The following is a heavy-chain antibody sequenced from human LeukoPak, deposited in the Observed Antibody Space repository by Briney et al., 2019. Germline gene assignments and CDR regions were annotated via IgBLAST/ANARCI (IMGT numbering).Heavy chain of an antibody. J-gene: IGHJ6*02. Sequence: PGRSLRLSCAASGFTFSSYGMNWVRQAPGKGLEWVAVISYDGSNKYYADFVKGRFTISRDNSKNTLYLQMNSLRAEDTAVYYCAEARQKAGTTDYYYYYGMDVWGQGTTVTVSS. CDR2: ISYDGSNK. CDR3: AEARQKAGTTDYYYYYGMDV. CDR1: GFTFSSYG. V-gene: IGHV3-30*18. D-gene: IGHD1-1*01.